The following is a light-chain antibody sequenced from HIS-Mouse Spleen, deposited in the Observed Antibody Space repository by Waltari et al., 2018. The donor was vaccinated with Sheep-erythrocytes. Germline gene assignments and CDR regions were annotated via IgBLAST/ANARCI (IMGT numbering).Light chain of an antibody. CDR2: DVS. CDR3: CSYAGSYNHV. Sequence: QSALTQPRSVSGSPGQSVTISCTGTSSDVGGYNYVSWYQQHPGKAPKLMIYDVSKRPSVDPDRFSGSKSGNTASLTISGLQAEDEADYDCCSYAGSYNHVFATGTKVTVL. J-gene: IGLJ1*01. V-gene: IGLV2-11*01. CDR1: SSDVGGYNY.